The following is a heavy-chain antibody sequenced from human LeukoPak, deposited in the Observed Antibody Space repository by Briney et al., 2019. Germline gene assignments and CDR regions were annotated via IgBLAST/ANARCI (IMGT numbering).Heavy chain of an antibody. CDR1: GCTISSYY. J-gene: IGHJ3*02. Sequence: SETLSLTCTVSGCTISSYYWSWIRQPPGKGLEWIGYIYYSGSTNYNPSLKSRVTISVDTSKNQFSLKLSSVTAADTAVYDCARDRGARYGAFDIWGQGTMVTVSS. V-gene: IGHV4-59*01. CDR3: ARDRGARYGAFDI. D-gene: IGHD3-10*01. CDR2: IYYSGST.